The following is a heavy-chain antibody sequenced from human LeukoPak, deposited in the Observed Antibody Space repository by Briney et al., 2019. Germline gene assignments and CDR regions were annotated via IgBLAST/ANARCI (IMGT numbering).Heavy chain of an antibody. CDR2: IYYSGST. CDR3: ARGGVTTTLFN. Sequence: PSETLSLTCTVPGGSISSGDYYWSWIRQPPGKGLEWIGYIYYSGSTYYNPSLKSRVTISVDTSKNQFSLKLSSVTAADTAVYYCARGGVTTTLFNWGQGTLVTVSS. J-gene: IGHJ4*02. D-gene: IGHD4-17*01. V-gene: IGHV4-30-4*01. CDR1: GGSISSGDYY.